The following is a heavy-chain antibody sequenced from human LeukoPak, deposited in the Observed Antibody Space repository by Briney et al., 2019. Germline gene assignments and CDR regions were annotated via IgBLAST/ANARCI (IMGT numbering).Heavy chain of an antibody. CDR2: INPNSGGT. J-gene: IGHJ5*02. D-gene: IGHD2-15*01. CDR1: GYTFTGYY. V-gene: IGHV1-2*02. Sequence: GASVRVSCKASGYTFTGYYMHWVRQAPGQGLEWMGWINPNSGGTNYAQKFQGRVTMTRDTSISTAYMELSRLRSDDTAVYYCARDRILEKEATGEWFDPWGQGNLVTVSS. CDR3: ARDRILEKEATGEWFDP.